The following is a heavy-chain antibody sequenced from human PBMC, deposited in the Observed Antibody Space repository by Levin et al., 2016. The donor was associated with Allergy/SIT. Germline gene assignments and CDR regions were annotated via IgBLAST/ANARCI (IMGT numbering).Heavy chain of an antibody. V-gene: IGHV4-34*01. J-gene: IGHJ4*02. Sequence: SETLSLTCAVYGGPFNDYYWAWIRQPPGKGLEWIGEISHRGTTKYNPYLKSRLTMSVDTSKNQFSLQLKSVTAADAAVYYCATGGTGTYRYGDYWGQGTQLTVSS. D-gene: IGHD3-16*02. CDR3: ATGGTGTYRYGDY. CDR1: GGPFNDYY. CDR2: ISHRGTT.